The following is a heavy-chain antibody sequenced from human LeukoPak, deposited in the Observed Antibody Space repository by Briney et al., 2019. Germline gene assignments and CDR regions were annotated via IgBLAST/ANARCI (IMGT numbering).Heavy chain of an antibody. Sequence: GRSLRLSCAASGFTFSSYAMHWVRQAPGKGLEWVAVISYDGSNKYYADSVKGRFTISRDNSKNTLYLQMNSLRAEDTAVYYCARDPESGWLQLHYWGQGTLVTVSS. J-gene: IGHJ4*02. CDR1: GFTFSSYA. CDR2: ISYDGSNK. V-gene: IGHV3-30-3*01. D-gene: IGHD5-24*01. CDR3: ARDPESGWLQLHY.